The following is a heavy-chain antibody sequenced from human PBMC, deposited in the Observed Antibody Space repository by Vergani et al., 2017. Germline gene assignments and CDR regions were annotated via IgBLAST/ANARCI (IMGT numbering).Heavy chain of an antibody. CDR1: GFTFSSYG. V-gene: IGHV3-30*03. Sequence: QVQLVESGGGVVQPGRSLRLSCAASGFTFSSYGMHWVRQAPGKGLAWLAVISYDGSNKYYSDSVKGRFPISRDNSKTTLYLQMNSLRAEDTSVYYCATLVCTLIGYYPTDYWGQGTLVTVSS. CDR3: ATLVCTLIGYYPTDY. D-gene: IGHD3-9*01. J-gene: IGHJ4*02. CDR2: ISYDGSNK.